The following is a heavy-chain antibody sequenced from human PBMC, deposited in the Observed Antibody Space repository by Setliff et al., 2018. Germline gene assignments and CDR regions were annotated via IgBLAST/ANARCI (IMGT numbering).Heavy chain of an antibody. CDR3: VRDKGKDFDF. CDR2: ISVSGSYI. Sequence: GGSLRLSCAASGFTFSDYYMSWIRQAPGKGLEWISYISVSGSYIDYADSVKGRFTISRDDAKSSLYLQISSLRVEDTTVYYCVRDKGKDFDFWGQGTLVTVS. CDR1: GFTFSDYY. J-gene: IGHJ4*02. V-gene: IGHV3-11*05.